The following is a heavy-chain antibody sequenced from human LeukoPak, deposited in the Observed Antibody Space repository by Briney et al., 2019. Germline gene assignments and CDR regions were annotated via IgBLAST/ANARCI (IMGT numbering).Heavy chain of an antibody. CDR1: GGTFSGYA. V-gene: IGHV1-69*13. CDR3: ARVFRWELQYFDY. J-gene: IGHJ4*02. D-gene: IGHD1-26*01. CDR2: IIPIFGTA. Sequence: ASVKVSCKASGGTFSGYAISWVRQAPGQGLEWMGGIIPIFGTANYAQKFQGRVTITADESTSTAYMELSSLRSEDTAVYYCARVFRWELQYFDYWGQGTLVTVSS.